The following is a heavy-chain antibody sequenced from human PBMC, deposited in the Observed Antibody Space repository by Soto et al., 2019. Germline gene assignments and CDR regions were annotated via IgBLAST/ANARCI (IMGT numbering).Heavy chain of an antibody. J-gene: IGHJ4*02. Sequence: SETLSLTCTVSCGSFTSNNWWTCVRHPPGQGLDWIGEIYRTGNTNYNPSLKSRVTISLQKSENQFSLKVTSLTAAETAVYYCASRDPGTSVDYCGQGTWVTVSS. V-gene: IGHV4-4*02. CDR3: ASRDPGTSVDY. CDR2: IYRTGNT. CDR1: CGSFTSNNW. D-gene: IGHD1-7*01.